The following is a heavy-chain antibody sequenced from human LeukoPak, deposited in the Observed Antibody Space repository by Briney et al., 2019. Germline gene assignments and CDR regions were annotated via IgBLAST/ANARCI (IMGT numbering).Heavy chain of an antibody. CDR3: VRLPEYDDHVFAFVS. J-gene: IGHJ4*02. Sequence: SETLSLTCTVSGDSISSYYWSWIRQPPGKGPQWIGYIYYSGTTNYNPSLKSRVSISIDTSKNHFSLKLSSVTAADTAVYYCVRLPEYDDHVFAFVSWSRGTLVTVSS. D-gene: IGHD3-16*01. CDR2: IYYSGTT. CDR1: GDSISSYY. V-gene: IGHV4-59*01.